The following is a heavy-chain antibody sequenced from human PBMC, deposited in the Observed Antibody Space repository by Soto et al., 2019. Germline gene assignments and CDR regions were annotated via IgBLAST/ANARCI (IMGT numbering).Heavy chain of an antibody. Sequence: ASLGLSCAASGFTVSSNYMSGVRQAAGKGLEWVSVIYGGGTTYYADSVRGRFTISRDHSKNTVYLQMSSLRAEDTAMYYCARDMAGYYGSEYPLGPWDVWGQGTTVTVSS. D-gene: IGHD3-10*01. J-gene: IGHJ6*02. V-gene: IGHV3-53*01. CDR3: ARDMAGYYGSEYPLGPWDV. CDR2: IYGGGTT. CDR1: GFTVSSNY.